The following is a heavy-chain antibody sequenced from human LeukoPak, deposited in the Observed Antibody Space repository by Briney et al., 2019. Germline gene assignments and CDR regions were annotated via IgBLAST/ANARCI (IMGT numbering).Heavy chain of an antibody. V-gene: IGHV3-23*01. CDR3: AKKGGDYGGNYFDY. CDR1: GFTFSSYA. D-gene: IGHD4-17*01. J-gene: IGHJ4*02. Sequence: PGGSLRLSCAASGFTFSSYAMTCVRQAPGKGLEWVSGISASGGSTFYADSVKGRFTISRDNSENTLYLQMNNLRADDTAVYYCAKKGGDYGGNYFDYWGQGTLVTVSS. CDR2: ISASGGST.